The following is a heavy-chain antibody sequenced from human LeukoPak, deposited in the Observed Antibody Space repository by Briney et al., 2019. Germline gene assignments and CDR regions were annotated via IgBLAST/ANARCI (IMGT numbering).Heavy chain of an antibody. Sequence: GGSLRLSCAASGFTFSSYAMSWVRQAPGKGLEWASAISGSGDDTYYADSVKGRFTISRDNSKSTLYLQMNSLTAEDTAVYYCAKDLGIVVTIVDYWGQGTLVTVSS. CDR2: ISGSGDDT. CDR1: GFTFSSYA. CDR3: AKDLGIVVTIVDY. J-gene: IGHJ4*02. D-gene: IGHD5-12*01. V-gene: IGHV3-23*01.